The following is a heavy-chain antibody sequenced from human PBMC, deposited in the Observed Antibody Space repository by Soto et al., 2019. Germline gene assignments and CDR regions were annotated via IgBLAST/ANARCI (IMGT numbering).Heavy chain of an antibody. CDR3: ARGYCSSTCYMDV. Sequence: GGSLRLSCAASGFTVSSNYVSWVRQAPGKGLEWVSVIYSGGSTYYADSVKGRFTISRDNSKNTLYLQMNSLRAEDTAVYYCARGYCSSTCYMDVWGKGTTVTVSS. D-gene: IGHD2-2*01. CDR2: IYSGGST. CDR1: GFTVSSNY. V-gene: IGHV3-66*01. J-gene: IGHJ6*03.